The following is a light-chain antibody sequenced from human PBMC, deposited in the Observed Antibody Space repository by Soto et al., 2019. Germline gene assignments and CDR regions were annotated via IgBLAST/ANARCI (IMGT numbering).Light chain of an antibody. V-gene: IGKV3-20*01. CDR3: QQHGTSPI. CDR2: GAS. CDR1: QAVSSIL. Sequence: EVVLTQSPGTLSLSPGERATLSCRASQAVSSILLAWYQQKPGQAPRLLIYGASSRATGIPDKLSGSGYGTNFPLAVSRLGPEDFAVYYCQQHGTSPIFGGGTKVEIK. J-gene: IGKJ4*01.